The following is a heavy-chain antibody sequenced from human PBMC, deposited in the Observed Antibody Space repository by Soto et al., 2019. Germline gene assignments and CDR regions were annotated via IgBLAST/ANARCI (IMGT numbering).Heavy chain of an antibody. D-gene: IGHD6-6*01. V-gene: IGHV5-51*01. CDR1: GYSFTSYW. Sequence: GGSLKISCKGSGYSFTSYWIGWVRQMPGKGLEWMGIIYPGDSDTRYSPSFQGQVTISADKSISTAYLQWSSLKASDTAMYYCARQTSIWHYYYYGLDFWGQGTTVTVFS. CDR2: IYPGDSDT. J-gene: IGHJ6*02. CDR3: ARQTSIWHYYYYGLDF.